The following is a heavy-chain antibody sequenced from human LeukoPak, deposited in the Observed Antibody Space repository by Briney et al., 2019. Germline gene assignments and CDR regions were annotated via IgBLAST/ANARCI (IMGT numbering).Heavy chain of an antibody. J-gene: IGHJ4*02. CDR2: IYPGDSDT. V-gene: IGHV5-51*01. CDR1: GYSFTSYW. Sequence: GESLKISCKGSGYSFTSYWIVWVRQMPGKGLEWMGIIYPGDSDTRYSPSFQGQVTISADKSISTAYLQWSSLKASDTAMYYCARVGAGSGSYSVGFDYWGQGTLVTVSS. D-gene: IGHD3-10*01. CDR3: ARVGAGSGSYSVGFDY.